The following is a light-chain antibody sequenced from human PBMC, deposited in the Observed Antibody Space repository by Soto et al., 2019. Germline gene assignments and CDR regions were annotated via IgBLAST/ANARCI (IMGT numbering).Light chain of an antibody. CDR3: CSYAGSNTL. CDR1: SSDFRSHSY. J-gene: IGLJ2*01. CDR2: DVT. Sequence: QSAPTQSRSVSGSPGQSVTISCTGTSSDFRSHSYVSWYQQHPGQASKLMIYDVTNRPSGVPDRFSGSKSGNTASLTISVLQAEDEADYYCCSYAGSNTLFGGGTKLTVL. V-gene: IGLV2-11*01.